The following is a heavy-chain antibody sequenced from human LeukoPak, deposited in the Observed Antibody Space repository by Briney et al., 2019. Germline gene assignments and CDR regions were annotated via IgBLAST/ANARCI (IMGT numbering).Heavy chain of an antibody. CDR1: GFTFSSNG. D-gene: IGHD3-10*01. CDR3: ANWVEGSLQYFDD. Sequence: GGTLRLSCPASGFTFSSNGMNWVGQAPGKGLEWVSGISPSGGITYYTDSVKGRFTISRDNYKNTLYLQMNSLRAEDTAIYYCANWVEGSLQYFDDWGQGALVTVSS. V-gene: IGHV3-23*01. CDR2: ISPSGGIT. J-gene: IGHJ4*02.